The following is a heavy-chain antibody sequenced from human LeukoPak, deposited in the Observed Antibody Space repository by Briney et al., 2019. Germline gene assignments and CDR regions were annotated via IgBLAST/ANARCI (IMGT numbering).Heavy chain of an antibody. V-gene: IGHV4-34*01. D-gene: IGHD3-10*01. CDR1: GGPFSGYF. CDR2: IHNSGTT. J-gene: IGHJ4*02. CDR3: ARRYYYNLGSFPFDF. Sequence: PSETLSLTCAVSGGPFSGYFWSWIRQSSGKGLEWIGEIHNSGTTNYNPSLNSRVSISEDTSKNQFYLNLSSVTAADTAVYYCARRYYYNLGSFPFDFWGQGTLVTVSS.